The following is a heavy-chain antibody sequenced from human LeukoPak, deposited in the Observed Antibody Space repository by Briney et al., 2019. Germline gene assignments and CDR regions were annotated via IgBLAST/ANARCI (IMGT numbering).Heavy chain of an antibody. D-gene: IGHD6-13*01. CDR1: GGSVSSYY. Sequence: SETLSLTCTVSGGSVSSYYWTWIRQPPGKGLEWIGYISYIGSTNYSPSLKSRVTISVDTSKNQFSLKVGSVTAADTAVYYCARSGSWTLNFDSWGQGTLVTVSS. CDR2: ISYIGST. J-gene: IGHJ4*02. CDR3: ARSGSWTLNFDS. V-gene: IGHV4-59*02.